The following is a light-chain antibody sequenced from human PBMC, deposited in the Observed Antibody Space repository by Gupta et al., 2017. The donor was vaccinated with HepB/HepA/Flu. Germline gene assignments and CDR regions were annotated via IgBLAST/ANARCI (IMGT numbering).Light chain of an antibody. CDR3: QQRSDWPPLT. CDR1: QSVSSY. J-gene: IGKJ4*01. Sequence: EIVLTQSPATLSLSPGERATLSCRASQSVSSYLAWYQQKPGQAPRLLIYDASNRDTGIPARFCGSGSGKDFTLTISSREPEDFAVYYCQQRSDWPPLTFGRGTKVEIK. CDR2: DAS. V-gene: IGKV3-11*01.